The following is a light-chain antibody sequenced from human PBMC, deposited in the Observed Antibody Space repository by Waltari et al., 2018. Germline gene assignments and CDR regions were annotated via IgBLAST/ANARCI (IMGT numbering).Light chain of an antibody. CDR2: EAS. CDR1: QDITNW. J-gene: IGKJ2*01. Sequence: DIQMTPSPSTLSASVGDRVTITCRASQDITNWLAWYQQKPGKAPNLLIYEASSLQSGVPSRFSGSGSGTEFTLTISSLQPDDFATYYCQHYNSYSPMYTFGQGTKLEIK. V-gene: IGKV1-5*03. CDR3: QHYNSYSPMYT.